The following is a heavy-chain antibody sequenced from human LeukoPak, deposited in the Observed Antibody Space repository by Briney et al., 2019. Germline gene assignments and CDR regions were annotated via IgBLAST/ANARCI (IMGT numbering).Heavy chain of an antibody. CDR1: GYTFTSYG. Sequence: ASVKVSCKAAGYTFTSYGISWVRQAPGRGLEWMGWISAYNGNTNYAQKLQGRVTMTTDTSTSTAYMELRSLRSDDTAVYYCARDEVGGPIDYWGQGTLVTVSS. D-gene: IGHD3-10*01. CDR3: ARDEVGGPIDY. J-gene: IGHJ4*02. V-gene: IGHV1-18*01. CDR2: ISAYNGNT.